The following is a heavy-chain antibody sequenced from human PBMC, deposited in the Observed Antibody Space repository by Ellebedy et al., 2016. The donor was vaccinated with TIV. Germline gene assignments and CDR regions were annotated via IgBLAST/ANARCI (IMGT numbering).Heavy chain of an antibody. D-gene: IGHD3-22*01. CDR1: GLTFRDYA. V-gene: IGHV3-9*01. CDR2: ISWNSGSI. J-gene: IGHJ1*01. CDR3: AKAGVRYYFERGAYEQ. Sequence: GGSLRLSCAASGLTFRDYAMHWVRQAPGKGLEWVSGISWNSGSIGYADSVKGRFTISRDSAKNSLYLQMNSLRVEDTAVYYCAKAGVRYYFERGAYEQWGQGTLVTVSS.